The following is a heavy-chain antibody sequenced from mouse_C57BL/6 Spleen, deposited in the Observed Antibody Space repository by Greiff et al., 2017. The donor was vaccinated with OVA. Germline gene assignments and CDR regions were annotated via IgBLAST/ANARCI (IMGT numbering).Heavy chain of an antibody. Sequence: VQLVESGPELVKPGASVKISCKASGYAFSSSWMNWVKQRPGKGLEWIGRIYPGDGDTNYNGKFKGKATLTADKSSSTAYMQLSSLTSEDSAVYFCARSRDYGSSPLTGYFDVWGTGTTVTVSS. V-gene: IGHV1-82*01. CDR3: ARSRDYGSSPLTGYFDV. J-gene: IGHJ1*03. CDR2: IYPGDGDT. D-gene: IGHD1-1*01. CDR1: GYAFSSSW.